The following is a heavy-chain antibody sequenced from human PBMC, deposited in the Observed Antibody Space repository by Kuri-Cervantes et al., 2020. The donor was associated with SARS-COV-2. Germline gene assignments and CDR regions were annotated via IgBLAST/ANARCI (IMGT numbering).Heavy chain of an antibody. CDR3: AKQRSYCTLSTCSDFDY. V-gene: IGHV3-30*02. Sequence: GGSLRLSCAASRFTFSAFGMHWVRQAPGKGLEWVAFIRFDGKIIKYADSLKGRFTISRDNSKNTLFLQMNSLRAEDTAVYYCAKQRSYCTLSTCSDFDYWGQGTLVTVSS. J-gene: IGHJ4*02. CDR1: RFTFSAFG. CDR2: IRFDGKII. D-gene: IGHD2-2*01.